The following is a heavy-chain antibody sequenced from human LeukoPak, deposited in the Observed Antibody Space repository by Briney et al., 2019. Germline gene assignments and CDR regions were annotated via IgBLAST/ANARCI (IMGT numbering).Heavy chain of an antibody. CDR3: ARTPYCGGDCYLGD. CDR1: GYTFTSYG. CDR2: ISAYNGNT. J-gene: IGHJ4*02. V-gene: IGHV1-18*01. D-gene: IGHD2-21*02. Sequence: ASVKVSCKASGYTFTSYGISWVRRAPGQGLEWMGWISAYNGNTNYAQKLQGRVTMTTDTSTSTAYMELRSLRSDDTAVYYCARTPYCGGDCYLGDWGQGTLVTVSS.